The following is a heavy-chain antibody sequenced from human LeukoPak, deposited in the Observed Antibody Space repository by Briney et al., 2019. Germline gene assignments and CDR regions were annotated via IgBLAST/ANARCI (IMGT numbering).Heavy chain of an antibody. CDR2: ISGSGYST. J-gene: IGHJ4*02. V-gene: IGHV3-23*01. CDR3: AKEAGYSRYDYPDY. D-gene: IGHD5-12*01. Sequence: GGSLRLSCAASGFTFTSYALSWVRQAPGKGLEWVSAISGSGYSTYYADSVKGRFTISRDNSKNTLYLQMNSLRAEDTAVYYCAKEAGYSRYDYPDYSGPEALVTVSS. CDR1: GFTFTSYA.